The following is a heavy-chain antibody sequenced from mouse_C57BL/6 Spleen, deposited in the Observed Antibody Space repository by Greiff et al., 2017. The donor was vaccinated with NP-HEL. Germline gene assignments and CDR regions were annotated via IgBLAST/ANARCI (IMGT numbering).Heavy chain of an antibody. V-gene: IGHV5-16*01. D-gene: IGHD1-1*01. CDR1: GFTFSDYY. J-gene: IGHJ1*03. CDR3: ARSLYGSSYPWYFDV. CDR2: INYDGSST. Sequence: EVQLQESEGGLVQPGSSMKLSCTASGFTFSDYYMAWVRQVPEKGLEWVANINYDGSSTYYLDSLKSRFIISRDNAKNILYLQMSSLKSEDTATYYCARSLYGSSYPWYFDVWGTGTTVTVSS.